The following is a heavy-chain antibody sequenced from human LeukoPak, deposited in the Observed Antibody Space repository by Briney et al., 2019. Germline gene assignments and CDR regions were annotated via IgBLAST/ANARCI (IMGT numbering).Heavy chain of an antibody. CDR1: GFSFSNYA. V-gene: IGHV3-23*01. CDR3: AKSAYYDASGYYREYYFDY. CDR2: ISGSGGST. Sequence: GGSLRLSCVSSGFSFSNYAMSWVRQAPGKGLEWVSSISGSGGSTHYADSVKGRFTISRDKTKNTLYLQMNSLRAEDTAVYYCAKSAYYDASGYYREYYFDYWGQGTLVTVSS. J-gene: IGHJ4*02. D-gene: IGHD3-22*01.